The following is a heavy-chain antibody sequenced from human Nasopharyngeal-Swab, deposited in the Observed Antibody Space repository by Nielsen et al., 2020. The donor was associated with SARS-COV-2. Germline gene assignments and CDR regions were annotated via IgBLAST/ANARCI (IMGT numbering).Heavy chain of an antibody. Sequence: WIRQPPGKGLEWIGSISYSGSTYYNPSLKSRVTISVDTSKNQFSLKLSSVTAADTAVYYCARGPGEVGTTYYYYYGMDVWGQGTTVTVSS. J-gene: IGHJ6*02. D-gene: IGHD1-1*01. CDR2: ISYSGST. CDR3: ARGPGEVGTTYYYYYGMDV. V-gene: IGHV4-39*07.